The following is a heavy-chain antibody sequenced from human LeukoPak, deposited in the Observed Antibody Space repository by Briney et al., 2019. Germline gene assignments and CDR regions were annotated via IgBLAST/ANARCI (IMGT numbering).Heavy chain of an antibody. V-gene: IGHV3-23*01. J-gene: IGHJ5*02. CDR2: ISGSGGST. CDR1: GFTFSSYA. Sequence: GGSLRLSCAASGFTFSSYAMSWVRQAPGKGLEWVSTISGSGGSTYYADSVKGRFTIPRDNSKNTLYLQMNSLRAEDTAIYYCAKDIVTTRYNNWFDPWGQGTLVTVSS. D-gene: IGHD5-12*01. CDR3: AKDIVTTRYNNWFDP.